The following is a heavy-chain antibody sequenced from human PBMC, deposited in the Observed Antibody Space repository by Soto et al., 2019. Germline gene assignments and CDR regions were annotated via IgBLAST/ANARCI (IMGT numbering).Heavy chain of an antibody. CDR1: GYTFTKYG. Sequence: QEQLVQSGGEVKKPGASVRVSCKASGYTFTKYGITWVRQAPGQGLEWMGWIGVYNGKTNYARKLQGRVIMTADTSASIGYMELRSLRSDDTAVYYCSRARYCTSPSGYNHYYYGMDIWGEGTTVSVSS. CDR2: IGVYNGKT. J-gene: IGHJ6*04. CDR3: SRARYCTSPSGYNHYYYGMDI. D-gene: IGHD2-2*02. V-gene: IGHV1-18*04.